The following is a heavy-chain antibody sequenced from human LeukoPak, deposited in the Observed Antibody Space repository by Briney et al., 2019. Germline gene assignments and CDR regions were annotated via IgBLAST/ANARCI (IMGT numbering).Heavy chain of an antibody. Sequence: PGGSLRLSCAASGFTFSSYAMSWVRQAPGKGLEWVSAISGSGGSTYYADSVKGRFTISRDNSKNTLYLQMNSLRAEDTAVYYCARDQDYDSSGYYYALGYWGQGTLVTVSS. CDR1: GFTFSSYA. CDR3: ARDQDYDSSGYYYALGY. D-gene: IGHD3-22*01. CDR2: ISGSGGST. J-gene: IGHJ4*02. V-gene: IGHV3-23*01.